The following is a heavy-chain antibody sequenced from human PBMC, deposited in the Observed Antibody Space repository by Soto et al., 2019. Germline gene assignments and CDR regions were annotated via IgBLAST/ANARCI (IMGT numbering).Heavy chain of an antibody. D-gene: IGHD6-19*01. CDR3: AKLNLSGYSSDLKRRHLDV. Sequence: GGSLRLSCAASGFTFSSYAMSWVRQAPGKGLEWVSGLTGRGDSTYHADSVKGRFTISRDNSKSTLYLQMNSLRAEDTAVYYCAKLNLSGYSSDLKRRHLDVWCIGTTVTV. CDR1: GFTFSSYA. CDR2: LTGRGDST. J-gene: IGHJ6*03. V-gene: IGHV3-23*01.